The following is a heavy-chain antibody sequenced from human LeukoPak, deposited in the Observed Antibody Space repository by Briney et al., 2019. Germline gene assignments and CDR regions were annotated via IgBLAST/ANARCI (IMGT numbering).Heavy chain of an antibody. J-gene: IGHJ4*02. CDR1: GGTFSSYA. CDR3: ASTRGYSYGTHDY. Sequence: GASVKVSCTASGGTFSSYAISWVRQAPGQGLEWMGGIIPIFGTANYAQKFQGRVTITADESTSTAYMELSSLRSEDTAVYYCASTRGYSYGTHDYWGQGTLVTVSS. D-gene: IGHD5-18*01. V-gene: IGHV1-69*13. CDR2: IIPIFGTA.